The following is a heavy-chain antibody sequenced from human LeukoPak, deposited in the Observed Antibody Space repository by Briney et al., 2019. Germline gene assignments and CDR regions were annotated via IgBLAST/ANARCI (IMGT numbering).Heavy chain of an antibody. Sequence: SVKVSCKASGGTFSSYATSWVRQAPGQGLEWMGGIIPIFGTANYAQKFQGRVTITADESTSTAYMELSSLRSEDTAVYYCARDGDGYNFPLDYWGQGTLVTVSS. CDR2: IIPIFGTA. D-gene: IGHD5-24*01. J-gene: IGHJ4*02. V-gene: IGHV1-69*13. CDR1: GGTFSSYA. CDR3: ARDGDGYNFPLDY.